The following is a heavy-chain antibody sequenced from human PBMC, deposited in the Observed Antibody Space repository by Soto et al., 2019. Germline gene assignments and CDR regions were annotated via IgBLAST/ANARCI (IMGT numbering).Heavy chain of an antibody. CDR1: GAAFRAYT. V-gene: IGHV4-34*01. J-gene: IGHJ5*02. Sequence: SLTCGLSGAAFRAYTWSWVRQAPGGALHWIGEVNRGGRTKYSPSHERRLTISVDPSRNQVSLELRSVTAADTAIYYCARLMDANVWGSYRYLDLWGQGTLVTVFS. CDR3: ARLMDANVWGSYRYLDL. CDR2: VNRGGRT. D-gene: IGHD3-16*02.